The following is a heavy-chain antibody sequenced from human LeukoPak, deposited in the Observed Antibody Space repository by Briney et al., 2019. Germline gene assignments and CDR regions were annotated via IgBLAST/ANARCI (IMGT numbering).Heavy chain of an antibody. Sequence: GESLEISCKGSGYSFSNYWIAWVRQMPGKGLEWMGITYPGDSDTRYSPSFQGQVTIPADRSISTASLQWSSLKASDTAMYYCARRSGSFQGDYNFDFWGQGTLVTVSS. CDR2: TYPGDSDT. CDR1: GYSFSNYW. CDR3: ARRSGSFQGDYNFDF. V-gene: IGHV5-51*01. D-gene: IGHD1-26*01. J-gene: IGHJ4*02.